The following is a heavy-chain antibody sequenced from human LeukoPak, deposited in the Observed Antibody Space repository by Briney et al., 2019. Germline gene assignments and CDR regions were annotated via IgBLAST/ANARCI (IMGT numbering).Heavy chain of an antibody. J-gene: IGHJ3*02. CDR3: ARDVGATTAYAFDI. V-gene: IGHV3-66*01. D-gene: IGHD1-26*01. Sequence: GGSLRLSCAASGFTVSSNYMSWVRQAPGKGLEWVSVIYSGGSTYYADSVKGRFTISRDNSKNTLYLQMNNLRAEDTAVYYCARDVGATTAYAFDIWGQGTMVTVSS. CDR2: IYSGGST. CDR1: GFTVSSNY.